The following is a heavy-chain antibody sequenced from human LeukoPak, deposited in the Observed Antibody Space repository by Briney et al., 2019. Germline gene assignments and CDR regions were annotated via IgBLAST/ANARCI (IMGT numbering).Heavy chain of an antibody. CDR1: GFNFNSYA. D-gene: IGHD5-18*01. J-gene: IGHJ4*02. V-gene: IGHV3-21*06. CDR2: MSSGGTYI. CDR3: ARDRPTGASRVFVIQ. Sequence: GGSLRLSCAVSGFNFNSYAMTWVRQAPGKGLEWISSMSSGGTYIYYADSVRGRFTISRDNTKNSPYLLMNDLRVEDTALYYCARDRPTGASRVFVIQWGQGTPVTVSS.